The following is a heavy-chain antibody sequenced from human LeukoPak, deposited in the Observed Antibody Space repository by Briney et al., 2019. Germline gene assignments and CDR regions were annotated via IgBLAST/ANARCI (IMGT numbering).Heavy chain of an antibody. Sequence: PGGSLRLSCAASGFTFSSYGMHWVRQAPGKGLEWVAVISYDGSNKYYADSVKGRFTISRDNSKNTLYLQMNSLRAEDTAVYYCAKVRTPYYYDSSGYFDYWGQGTLVTVSS. CDR1: GFTFSSYG. CDR3: AKVRTPYYYDSSGYFDY. J-gene: IGHJ4*02. D-gene: IGHD3-22*01. CDR2: ISYDGSNK. V-gene: IGHV3-30*18.